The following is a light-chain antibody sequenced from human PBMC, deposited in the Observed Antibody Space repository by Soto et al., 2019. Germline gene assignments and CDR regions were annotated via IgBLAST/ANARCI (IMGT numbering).Light chain of an antibody. V-gene: IGKV1-33*01. Sequence: AESASCLRSSVGDRDNITCQASQNINNYLNWYQQKPGRAPKLLIYDASNLEAGVPSRFRGSGSGTDFTFTIRRLQPEDIATYYCQQYENLPTFGQGTRLEIK. J-gene: IGKJ5*01. CDR1: QNINNY. CDR2: DAS. CDR3: QQYENLPT.